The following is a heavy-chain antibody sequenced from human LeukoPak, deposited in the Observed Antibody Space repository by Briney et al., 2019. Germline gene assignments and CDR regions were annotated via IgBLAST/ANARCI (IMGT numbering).Heavy chain of an antibody. J-gene: IGHJ5*02. CDR1: GFTVSSNY. CDR3: ARVVVAATHWFDP. CDR2: IYSGGST. D-gene: IGHD2-15*01. Sequence: PGGSLRLSCAASGFTVSSNYMSWVRQAPGKGLEWVSVIYSGGSTYYADSVKGRLTISRDNSKNTLYLQMSSLRAEDTAVYYCARVVVAATHWFDPWGQGTLVTVSS. V-gene: IGHV3-66*01.